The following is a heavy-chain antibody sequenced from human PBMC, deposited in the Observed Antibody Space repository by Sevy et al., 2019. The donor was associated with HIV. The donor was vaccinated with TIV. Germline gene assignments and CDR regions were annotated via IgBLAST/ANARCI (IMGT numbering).Heavy chain of an antibody. D-gene: IGHD3-22*01. Sequence: GGSLRLSCAASGFTFSSYSMNWVRQAPGRGLEWVSYISSSSSYIYYADSVKGRFSISRDNAKNSLYLQINSVRAEDTAVYYCARGRAGGYYGGDYFDYWGQGTLVTVSS. J-gene: IGHJ4*02. CDR1: GFTFSSYS. CDR2: ISSSSSYI. CDR3: ARGRAGGYYGGDYFDY. V-gene: IGHV3-21*01.